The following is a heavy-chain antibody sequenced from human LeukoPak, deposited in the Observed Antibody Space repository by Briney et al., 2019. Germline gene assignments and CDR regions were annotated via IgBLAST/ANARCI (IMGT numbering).Heavy chain of an antibody. CDR3: ARENYGDYSLADY. V-gene: IGHV1-69*04. CDR2: IIPILGIA. D-gene: IGHD4-17*01. CDR1: GGTFSRYA. J-gene: IGHJ4*02. Sequence: GASVTVSCKASGGTFSRYAISWVGQAAGQGREGMGRIIPILGIADYAQKFQGRVTITADKSTSTAYMELSSLRSEDTAVYYCARENYGDYSLADYWGQGTLVTVSS.